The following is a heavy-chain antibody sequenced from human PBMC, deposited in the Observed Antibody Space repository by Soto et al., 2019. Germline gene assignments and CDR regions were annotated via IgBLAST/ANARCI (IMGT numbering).Heavy chain of an antibody. Sequence: ASVKVSCKASGYTFTNYDITWVRQAAGQGLEWVGWVNPNSGYTAYAQKFVGRVTMTRNTPLRAAYMELSSLTSGDTAVYYCAKGIPDTGGYYYYSMDVWGQGTAVTVS. V-gene: IGHV1-8*01. CDR2: VNPNSGYT. J-gene: IGHJ6*02. CDR1: GYTFTNYD. D-gene: IGHD5-18*01. CDR3: AKGIPDTGGYYYYSMDV.